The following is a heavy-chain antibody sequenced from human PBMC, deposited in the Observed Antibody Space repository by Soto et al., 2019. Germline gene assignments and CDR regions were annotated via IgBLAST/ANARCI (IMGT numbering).Heavy chain of an antibody. CDR3: AKSRVFIGAIVTLLDS. CDR2: ISNNGDTA. Sequence: EVQLLESVGGLVQPAGSLTLSCATSGFTFSSYAMVWVRQAAEKGLEWVASISNNGDTAYYADSVKGRFTISRGNSENTLYLQMNGLRADDTALYFCAKSRVFIGAIVTLLDSWGQGTQVTVSS. V-gene: IGHV3-23*01. D-gene: IGHD3-16*02. J-gene: IGHJ4*02. CDR1: GFTFSSYA.